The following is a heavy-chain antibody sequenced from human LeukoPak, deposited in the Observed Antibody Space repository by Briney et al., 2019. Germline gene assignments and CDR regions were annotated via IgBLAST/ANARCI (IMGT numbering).Heavy chain of an antibody. D-gene: IGHD3-22*01. CDR1: GFTVSSNY. CDR2: ISSSSSYI. J-gene: IGHJ3*02. Sequence: GGSLRLSCAASGFTVSSNYMNWVRQAPGKGLEWVSSISSSSSYIYYADSVKGRFTISRDNSKNTLFLQMNSLRAEDTAVYYCARSNYYDSRSWGFDIWGQGTMVTVSS. V-gene: IGHV3-21*01. CDR3: ARSNYYDSRSWGFDI.